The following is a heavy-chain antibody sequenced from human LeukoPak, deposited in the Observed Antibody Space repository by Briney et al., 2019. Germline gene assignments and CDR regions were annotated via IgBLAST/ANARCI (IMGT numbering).Heavy chain of an antibody. D-gene: IGHD3-16*01. J-gene: IGHJ6*02. CDR3: ARGPIYLWLYYGMDV. V-gene: IGHV3-49*04. CDR1: GSTFRDHA. CDR2: IRSQAYGGTE. Sequence: GRSLRLSCTASGSTFRDHAMTWVRQAPGKGLEWVSFIRSQAYGGTEEYAASVQGRFTISRDDSYSIAYLQMNSLKTEDTAVYYCARGPIYLWLYYGMDVWGQGTTVIVSS.